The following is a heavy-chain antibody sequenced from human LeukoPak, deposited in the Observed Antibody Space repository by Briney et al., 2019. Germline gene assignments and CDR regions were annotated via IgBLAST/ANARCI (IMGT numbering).Heavy chain of an antibody. Sequence: GGSLRLSCAASGFSFSNYEMNWVRQAPGKGLEWISYITASSTTIYYADSVKGRFTISRDNSKNTLYLQMNSLRAEDTAVYYCAKDEYCSSTSCYFFDYWGQGTLVTVSS. CDR2: ITASSTTI. V-gene: IGHV3-48*03. J-gene: IGHJ4*02. D-gene: IGHD2-2*01. CDR1: GFSFSNYE. CDR3: AKDEYCSSTSCYFFDY.